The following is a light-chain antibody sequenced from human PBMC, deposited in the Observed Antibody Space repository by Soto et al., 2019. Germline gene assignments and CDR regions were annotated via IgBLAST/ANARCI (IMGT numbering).Light chain of an antibody. J-gene: IGKJ1*01. CDR1: QSVDNY. V-gene: IGKV3-11*01. Sequence: EIVLTQSPATLSLSPGERTTLSCRASQSVDNYLAWYQQKPGQAPRLLIYDASNMATGTPARFSGSGSGTDFTLTISSLEPEDFAAYYCLQCKKWWTTGHGTKVEIK. CDR2: DAS. CDR3: LQCKKWWT.